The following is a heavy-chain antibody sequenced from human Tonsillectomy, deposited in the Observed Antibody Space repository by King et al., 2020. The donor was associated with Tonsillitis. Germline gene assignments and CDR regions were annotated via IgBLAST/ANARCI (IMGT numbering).Heavy chain of an antibody. D-gene: IGHD1-26*01. Sequence: ITLKESGPTLVKPTQTLTLTCTFSGFSLSTRGVGVGWIRQPPGQALEWLALIYWNDDKRYSSFLKSRLSITKDTSKNQVVLTMTYMAPADTTTYYCVHLYSITWFLLDPWGQGTLVTVSA. CDR1: GFSLSTRGVG. CDR2: IYWNDDK. J-gene: IGHJ5*02. V-gene: IGHV2-5*01. CDR3: VHLYSITWFLLDP.